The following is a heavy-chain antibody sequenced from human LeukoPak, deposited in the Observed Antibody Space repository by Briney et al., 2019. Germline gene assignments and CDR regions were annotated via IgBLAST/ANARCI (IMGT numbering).Heavy chain of an antibody. CDR1: GFTFSDYY. J-gene: IGHJ4*02. V-gene: IGHV3-11*01. CDR3: AREGYYYDSSGQKRPSYFDY. CDR2: ISSSGSTI. Sequence: GGSLRLSCAASGFTFSDYYMSWIRQAPGKGLEWVSYISSSGSTIYYADSVKGRFTISRDNAKNSLYLQMNSLRAEDTAVYYCAREGYYYDSSGQKRPSYFDYWGQGTLVTVSS. D-gene: IGHD3-22*01.